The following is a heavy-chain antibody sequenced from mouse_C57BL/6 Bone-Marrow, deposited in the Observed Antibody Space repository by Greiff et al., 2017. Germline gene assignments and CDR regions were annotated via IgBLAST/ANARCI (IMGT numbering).Heavy chain of an antibody. V-gene: IGHV1-64*01. CDR3: ARSRIYDGYYAWFVY. D-gene: IGHD2-3*01. Sequence: QVQLQQPGAELVKPGASVKLSCKASGYTFTSYWMHWVKQRPGQGLEWIGMIHPNSGSTNYNEKFKSKATLTVDKSSSTAYMQLSSLTSEDSAVYYCARSRIYDGYYAWFVYWGQGTLVTVSA. J-gene: IGHJ3*01. CDR2: IHPNSGST. CDR1: GYTFTSYW.